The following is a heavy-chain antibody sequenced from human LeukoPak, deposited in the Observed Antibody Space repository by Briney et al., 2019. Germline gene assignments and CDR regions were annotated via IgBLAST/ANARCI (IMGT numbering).Heavy chain of an antibody. Sequence: PGGSLRLSCAASGFVFSSNSMIWVRQAPGKGLEWVSYISSSSSTIYYADSVKGRFTISRDNAKNSLYLQMNSLRAEDTAVYYCATSRYSNIDYWGQGTLVTVSS. V-gene: IGHV3-48*04. CDR2: ISSSSSTI. J-gene: IGHJ4*02. CDR1: GFVFSSNS. D-gene: IGHD4-11*01. CDR3: ATSRYSNIDY.